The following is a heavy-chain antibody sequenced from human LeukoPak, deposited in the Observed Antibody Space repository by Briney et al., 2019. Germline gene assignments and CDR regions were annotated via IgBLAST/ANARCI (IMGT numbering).Heavy chain of an antibody. Sequence: GGSLRLSCAASGLIVSSTYLTWVRQAPGKGLEWVSDIYSGGNTYYGDSVKGRFTISRDNSKNTLCLQMNSLRAEDTAVYYCMRDNGDYVEYWGQGTLVTVSS. V-gene: IGHV3-53*01. CDR1: GLIVSSTY. CDR2: IYSGGNT. D-gene: IGHD4-17*01. CDR3: MRDNGDYVEY. J-gene: IGHJ4*02.